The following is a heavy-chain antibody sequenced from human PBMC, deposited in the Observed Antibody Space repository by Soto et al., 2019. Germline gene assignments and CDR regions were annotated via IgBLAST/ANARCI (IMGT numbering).Heavy chain of an antibody. CDR3: ARSLSYYDFWSGYRYYYYYGMDV. D-gene: IGHD3-3*01. CDR1: GYTFTSYA. Sequence: ASVKVSCKASGYTFTSYAMHWVRQAPGQRLEWMGWINAGNGNTKYSQKFQGRVTITRDTSASTACMELSSLRSEDTAVYYCARSLSYYDFWSGYRYYYYYGMDVWGQGTTVTV. J-gene: IGHJ6*02. V-gene: IGHV1-3*01. CDR2: INAGNGNT.